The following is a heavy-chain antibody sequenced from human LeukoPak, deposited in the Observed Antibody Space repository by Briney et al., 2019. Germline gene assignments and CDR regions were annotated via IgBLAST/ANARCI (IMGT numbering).Heavy chain of an antibody. D-gene: IGHD2-15*01. CDR2: ISSNGGST. V-gene: IGHV3-64*01. Sequence: GGSLRLSCAASGFTFSSYAMHWVRQAPGKGLEYVSAISSNGGSTYYANSVKGRFTISRDNSKNTLYLQMGSLGAEDMAVYYCARDRVPHSENDAFDIWGQGTMVTVSS. J-gene: IGHJ3*02. CDR1: GFTFSSYA. CDR3: ARDRVPHSENDAFDI.